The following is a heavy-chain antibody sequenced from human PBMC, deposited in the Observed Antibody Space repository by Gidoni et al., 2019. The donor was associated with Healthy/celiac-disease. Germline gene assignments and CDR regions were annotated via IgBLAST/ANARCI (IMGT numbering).Heavy chain of an antibody. Sequence: QVQLVESGGGVVQPGRSLRLSCAASGFTFSSYGMLWVRQAPGKGLAWVAVISYDVINKYYADSVKGRFTISRDNSKNTLYLQMNSLRAEDTAVYYCAKDGSLYYYYGMDVWGQGTTVTVSS. CDR2: ISYDVINK. CDR1: GFTFSSYG. V-gene: IGHV3-30*18. J-gene: IGHJ6*02. CDR3: AKDGSLYYYYGMDV.